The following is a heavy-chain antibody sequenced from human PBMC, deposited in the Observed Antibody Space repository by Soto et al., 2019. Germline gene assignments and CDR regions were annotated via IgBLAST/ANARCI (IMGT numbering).Heavy chain of an antibody. CDR3: ARDSPPAKYYYDSSGYYPHYYYYYGMDV. Sequence: QVQLVQSGAEVKKPGSSVKVSCKASGGTFSSYAISWVRQAPGQGLEWMGGIIPIFGTENYAQKFQGRVTITADESTSTAYMERSSMRSEDTAVYYCARDSPPAKYYYDSSGYYPHYYYYYGMDVWGQGTTVTVSS. CDR2: IIPIFGTE. V-gene: IGHV1-69*01. CDR1: GGTFSSYA. D-gene: IGHD3-22*01. J-gene: IGHJ6*02.